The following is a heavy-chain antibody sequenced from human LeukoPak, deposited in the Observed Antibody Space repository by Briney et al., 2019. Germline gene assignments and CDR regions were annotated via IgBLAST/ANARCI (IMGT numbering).Heavy chain of an antibody. J-gene: IGHJ3*02. D-gene: IGHD2-15*01. Sequence: SEALSLTCTVSGDSFRGGSYDWSWIRQPAGKGLEWIARIYTSGSTNYNPSLKSRVTMSVDTYKNQFSLKLSSVTAADTAVYYCAREIRPNCSGGSCYPFSAFAIWGQGRMVTVSS. CDR3: AREIRPNCSGGSCYPFSAFAI. V-gene: IGHV4-61*02. CDR1: GDSFRGGSYD. CDR2: IYTSGST.